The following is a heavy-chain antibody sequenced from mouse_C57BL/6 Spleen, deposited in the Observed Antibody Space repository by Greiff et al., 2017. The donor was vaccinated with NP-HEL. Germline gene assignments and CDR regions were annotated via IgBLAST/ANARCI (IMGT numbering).Heavy chain of an antibody. CDR3: TSLLSFAY. D-gene: IGHD2-10*01. J-gene: IGHJ3*01. Sequence: QVQLKESGAELVRPGASVTLSCKASGYTFTDYEMHWVKQTPVHGLEWIGAIDPETGGTAYNQKFKGKAILTADKSSSTAYMELRSLTSEYSAVYYCTSLLSFAYWGQGTLVTVSA. CDR2: IDPETGGT. CDR1: GYTFTDYE. V-gene: IGHV1-15*01.